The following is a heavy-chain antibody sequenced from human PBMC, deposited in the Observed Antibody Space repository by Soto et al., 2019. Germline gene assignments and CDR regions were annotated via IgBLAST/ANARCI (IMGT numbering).Heavy chain of an antibody. CDR1: GFTFSNCA. CDR2: ISGSGYST. D-gene: IGHD3-3*01. Sequence: GGSLRLSCAASGFTFSNCAMSWVRQAPGKGLEWVSAISGSGYSTYHAQSVKGRFTISRDNSKNTLYLQMNSLRAEDTAVYFCAKVPNYDFWSGLIDYWGQGTLVTVSS. V-gene: IGHV3-23*01. J-gene: IGHJ4*02. CDR3: AKVPNYDFWSGLIDY.